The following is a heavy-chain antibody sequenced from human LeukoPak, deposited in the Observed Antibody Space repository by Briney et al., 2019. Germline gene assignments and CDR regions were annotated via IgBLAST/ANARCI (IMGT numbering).Heavy chain of an antibody. Sequence: PSETLSLTCTVSGGSISSYYWSWIRQPAGKGLEWIGRIYTSGSTNYNPSLKSRVTMSVDTSKNQFSLKLSSVTAADTAVYYCAREGYDFWTAAKYYYMDVWGKGTTVTVSS. CDR3: AREGYDFWTAAKYYYMDV. V-gene: IGHV4-4*07. CDR2: IYTSGST. D-gene: IGHD3-3*01. J-gene: IGHJ6*03. CDR1: GGSISSYY.